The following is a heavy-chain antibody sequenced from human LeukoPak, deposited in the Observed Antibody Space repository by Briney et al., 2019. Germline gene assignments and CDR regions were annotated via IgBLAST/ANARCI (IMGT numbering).Heavy chain of an antibody. J-gene: IGHJ4*02. Sequence: GGSLRLSCAASGFTFSSYMMTWVRQAPGKGLEWVANIKPDGGEKFYVDSVRGRFTISRDNAKNSLYLQMNSLRAEDTAVYYCAKDRPPDGALDYWGQGTLVTVSS. CDR3: AKDRPPDGALDY. CDR1: GFTFSSYM. CDR2: IKPDGGEK. V-gene: IGHV3-7*01.